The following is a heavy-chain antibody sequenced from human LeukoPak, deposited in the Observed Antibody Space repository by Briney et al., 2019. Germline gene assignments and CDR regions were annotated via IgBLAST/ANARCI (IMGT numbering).Heavy chain of an antibody. D-gene: IGHD6-25*01. CDR3: AREGAAAEDVNWFDP. Sequence: ASVKVSCKASGYTFTGYYMHWVRQAPGQGLEWMGWINPNSGNVHYAQNFQDRVTMTRDTSVSTAYMEVNSLRSDDTAVYYCAREGAAAEDVNWFDPWGQGTLVTVSS. CDR1: GYTFTGYY. J-gene: IGHJ5*02. CDR2: INPNSGNV. V-gene: IGHV1-2*02.